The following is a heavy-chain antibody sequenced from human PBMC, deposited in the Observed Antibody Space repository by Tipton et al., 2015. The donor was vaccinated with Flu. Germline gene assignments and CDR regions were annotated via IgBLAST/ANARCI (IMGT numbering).Heavy chain of an antibody. Sequence: LRLSCAISGDSVSSNSAAWNWIRQSPSRGLEWLGRTYYRSKWYNDYAVSVKSRITINPDTSKNQFSLQLNSVTPEDTAVYYCARVGYDLSYTSIGAFDIWGQGTMVTVSS. CDR3: ARVGYDLSYTSIGAFDI. CDR2: TYYRSKWYN. D-gene: IGHD5-12*01. CDR1: GDSVSSNSAA. J-gene: IGHJ3*02. V-gene: IGHV6-1*01.